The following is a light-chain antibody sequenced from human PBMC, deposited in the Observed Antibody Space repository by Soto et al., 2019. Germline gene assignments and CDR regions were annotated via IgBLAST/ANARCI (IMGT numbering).Light chain of an antibody. CDR3: QQYNSYSWT. Sequence: AIRMTQSPSSLAASAGDRVTITRRASQGISSYLAWYQQKPGKAPKLLIYDASTLESGVPSRFSGSRSGTEFTLTISSLQPDDFATYYCQQYNSYSWTFGQGTNVDIK. J-gene: IGKJ1*01. V-gene: IGKV1-8*01. CDR2: DAS. CDR1: QGISSY.